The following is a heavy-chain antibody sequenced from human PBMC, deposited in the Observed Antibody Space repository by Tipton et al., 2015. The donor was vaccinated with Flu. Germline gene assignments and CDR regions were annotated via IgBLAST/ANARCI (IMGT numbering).Heavy chain of an antibody. CDR3: ARDREYSSGWPTGYYGMDV. Sequence: QVQQVQSGAEVKKPGASVKVSCKASGYTFTGYYMHWVRQAPGQGLEWMGWINPNSGGTNYAQKFQGRVTMTRDTSISTAYMELSRLRSGDTAVYYCARDREYSSGWPTGYYGMDVWGQGTTVTVSS. D-gene: IGHD6-19*01. CDR2: INPNSGGT. CDR1: GYTFTGYY. V-gene: IGHV1-2*02. J-gene: IGHJ6*02.